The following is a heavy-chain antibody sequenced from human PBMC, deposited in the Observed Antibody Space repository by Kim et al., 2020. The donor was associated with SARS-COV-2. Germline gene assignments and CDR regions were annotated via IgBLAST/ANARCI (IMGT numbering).Heavy chain of an antibody. J-gene: IGHJ3*02. CDR1: GFTFSSYW. CDR3: AGGNEKDAFDI. V-gene: IGHV3-7*01. Sequence: GGSLRLSCAASGFTFSSYWMSWVRQAPGKGLEWVANIKQDGSEKYYVDSVKGRFTISRDNAKNSLYLQMNSLRAEDTAVYYCAGGNEKDAFDIWGQGTMVTVSS. D-gene: IGHD1-1*01. CDR2: IKQDGSEK.